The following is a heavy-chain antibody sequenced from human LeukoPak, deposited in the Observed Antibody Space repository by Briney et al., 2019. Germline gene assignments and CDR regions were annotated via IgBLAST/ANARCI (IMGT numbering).Heavy chain of an antibody. J-gene: IGHJ4*02. CDR2: IYYDGST. Sequence: SETLSLTCTVSGGSISSTSYYWGWIRQPPGKGLEWIGSIYYDGSTYYDPSLKSRVTSSLDTSKNQFSLKLSSVTAADTAVYYCARHTITASTGPFDYWGQGTLVTVSS. D-gene: IGHD4-11*01. CDR3: ARHTITASTGPFDY. CDR1: GGSISSTSYY. V-gene: IGHV4-39*07.